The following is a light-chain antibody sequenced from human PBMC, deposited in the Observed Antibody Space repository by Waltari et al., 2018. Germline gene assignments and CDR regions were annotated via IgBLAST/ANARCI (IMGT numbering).Light chain of an antibody. CDR2: ASS. Sequence: AIRLTPSPSSLAASTGDRVTITCRASQGVGSYLAWYQEKSGRAQKLLLYASSSLEAEVPSRFGGSGSGTDFTLTISCLQSEDFASYFCQQYYSYPVTFGQGTRV. CDR3: QQYYSYPVT. CDR1: QGVGSY. J-gene: IGKJ1*01. V-gene: IGKV1-8*01.